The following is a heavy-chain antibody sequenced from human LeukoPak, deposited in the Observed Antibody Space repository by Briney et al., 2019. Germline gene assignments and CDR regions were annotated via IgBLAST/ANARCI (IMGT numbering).Heavy chain of an antibody. CDR3: ARARDAFDI. Sequence: GRSLRLSCAASGFTFSSYAMHWVRQAPGKGLEWVAVISYDGSNKHYADSVKGRFTISRDNSKNTLYLQMNSLRAEDTAVYYCARARDAFDIWGQGTMVTVSS. V-gene: IGHV3-30-3*01. CDR1: GFTFSSYA. CDR2: ISYDGSNK. J-gene: IGHJ3*02.